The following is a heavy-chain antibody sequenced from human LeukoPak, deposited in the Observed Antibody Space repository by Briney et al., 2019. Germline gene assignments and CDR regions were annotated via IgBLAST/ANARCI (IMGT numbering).Heavy chain of an antibody. Sequence: ASVKVSCKAPGYSFTDKYMHWVRQAPGQGLEWMGWINPNSGGTNYAQKFQGRVTMTTDTSMSTAYMELSRLTSDDTAVYYCARGEGSSSVYAYWGQGTLVTVSS. CDR3: ARGEGSSSVYAY. V-gene: IGHV1-2*02. CDR1: GYSFTDKY. D-gene: IGHD6-6*01. CDR2: INPNSGGT. J-gene: IGHJ4*02.